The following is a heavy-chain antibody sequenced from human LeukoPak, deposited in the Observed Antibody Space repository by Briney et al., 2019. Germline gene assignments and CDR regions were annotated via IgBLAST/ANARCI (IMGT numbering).Heavy chain of an antibody. Sequence: PGGSLRLSCAASGFTVSSNYMTWVRQAPGKGLEWVSAGGSGGGTYYADSVKGRFTISRDNSGNTLPLEMNSLRVEDTAVYYCASRTWTGAGYYAFDIWGQGTMVTVSP. J-gene: IGHJ3*02. CDR1: GFTVSSNY. V-gene: IGHV3-53*01. CDR3: ASRTWTGAGYYAFDI. CDR2: GGSGGGT. D-gene: IGHD3/OR15-3a*01.